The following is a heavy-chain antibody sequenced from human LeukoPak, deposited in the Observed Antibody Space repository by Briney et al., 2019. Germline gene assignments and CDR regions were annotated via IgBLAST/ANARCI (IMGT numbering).Heavy chain of an antibody. V-gene: IGHV3-30*18. CDR1: GFTFSSYG. CDR2: ISYDGSNK. J-gene: IGHJ6*03. Sequence: GGSLRLSCAASGFTFSSYGMHWVRQAPGKGLEWVAVISYDGSNKYYADSVKGRFTISRDNSKNTLYLQMNSLRAEDTAVYYCANIVVVPSSRRYMDVWGKGTTVTVSS. D-gene: IGHD3-22*01. CDR3: ANIVVVPSSRRYMDV.